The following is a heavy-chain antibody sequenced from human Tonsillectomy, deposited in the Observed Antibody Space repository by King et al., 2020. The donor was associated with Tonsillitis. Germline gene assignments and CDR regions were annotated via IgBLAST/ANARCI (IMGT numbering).Heavy chain of an antibody. V-gene: IGHV3-7*01. J-gene: IGHJ4*02. CDR1: GFTFSSYW. D-gene: IGHD3-9*01. CDR3: ARVSPREYYDILTGYPFFDY. CDR2: IKQDGSVK. Sequence: VQLVESGGGLVQPGGSLRLSCAASGFTFSSYWMSWVRQAPGKGLEWVANIKQDGSVKYYVDSVKGRFTISRDNAKNSLYLQMNSLRAEDTAVYYCARVSPREYYDILTGYPFFDYWGQGTLVTVSS.